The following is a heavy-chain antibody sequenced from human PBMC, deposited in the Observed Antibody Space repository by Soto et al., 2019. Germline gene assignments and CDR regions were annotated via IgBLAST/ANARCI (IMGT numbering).Heavy chain of an antibody. CDR1: GGSFSGYY. D-gene: IGHD2-8*02. V-gene: IGHV4-34*01. J-gene: IGHJ4*02. Sequence: SETLSLTCAVYGGSFSGYYWSWIRQPPGRGLEWIGEINHSGSTNYNPSLKSRVTISVDTSKNQFSLKLFSVTAADTAVYYCARDKITGLFDYWGQGTLVTVS. CDR2: INHSGST. CDR3: ARDKITGLFDY.